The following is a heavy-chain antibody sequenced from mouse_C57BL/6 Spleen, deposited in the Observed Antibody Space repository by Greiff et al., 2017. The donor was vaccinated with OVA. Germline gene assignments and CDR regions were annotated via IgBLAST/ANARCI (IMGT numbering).Heavy chain of an antibody. V-gene: IGHV1-85*01. CDR2: IYPRDGST. Sequence: VQLQESGPELVKPGASVKLSCKASGYTFTSYDINWVKQRPGQGLEWIGWIYPRDGSTKYNEKFKGKATLTVDTSSSTAYMELHSLTSEDSAVYFCASDGYFWYFDVWGTGTTVTVSS. D-gene: IGHD2-3*01. J-gene: IGHJ1*03. CDR1: GYTFTSYD. CDR3: ASDGYFWYFDV.